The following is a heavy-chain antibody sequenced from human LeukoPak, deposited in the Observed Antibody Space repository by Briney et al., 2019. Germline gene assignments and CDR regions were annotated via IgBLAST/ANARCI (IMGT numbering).Heavy chain of an antibody. D-gene: IGHD2-8*01. CDR1: GGTFSSYA. Sequence: SVKVSCKASGGTFSSYAISWVRQAPGQGLEWMGGIIPIFGTANYAQKFQGRVTITADESTTTAYMELSSLRSEDTAVYYCARCGMLALGYYYYYYMDVWGKGTTVTVSS. CDR3: ARCGMLALGYYYYYYMDV. J-gene: IGHJ6*03. CDR2: IIPIFGTA. V-gene: IGHV1-69*01.